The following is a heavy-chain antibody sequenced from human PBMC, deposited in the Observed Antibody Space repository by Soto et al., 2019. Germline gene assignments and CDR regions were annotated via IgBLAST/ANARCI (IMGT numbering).Heavy chain of an antibody. CDR3: ARVTRGYYYYYGMDV. J-gene: IGHJ6*02. V-gene: IGHV4-59*08. CDR1: GGSISSYY. CDR2: IYYSGST. Sequence: HSETLSLTCTVSGGSISSYYWSWIRQPPGKGLEWIGYIYYSGSTNYNPSLKSRVTISVDTSKNQFSLKLSSVTAADTAVYYCARVTRGYYYYYGMDVWGQGTTVTVSS. D-gene: IGHD5-18*01.